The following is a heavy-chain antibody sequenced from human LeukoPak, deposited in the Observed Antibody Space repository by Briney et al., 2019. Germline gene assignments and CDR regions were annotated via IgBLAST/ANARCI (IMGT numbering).Heavy chain of an antibody. V-gene: IGHV3-48*03. CDR2: ISSSGSTI. J-gene: IGHJ4*02. CDR1: GFTFSSYE. D-gene: IGHD2-15*01. CDR3: ARVPPAGDCSGGSCYSYYFDY. Sequence: GGSLRLSCAASGFTFSSYEMNWVRQAPGKGLERVSYISSSGSTIYYADSVKGRFTISRDNAKNSLYLQMNSLRAEDTAVYYCARVPPAGDCSGGSCYSYYFDYWGQGTLVTVSS.